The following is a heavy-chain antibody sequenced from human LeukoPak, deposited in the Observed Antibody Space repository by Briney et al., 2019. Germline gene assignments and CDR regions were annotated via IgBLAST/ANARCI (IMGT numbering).Heavy chain of an antibody. CDR2: ISGSGSTI. V-gene: IGHV3-48*03. Sequence: PGGSLRLSCAGSGFTFSSYEMNWVRQAPGKGLEWVSYISGSGSTIYYADSVKGRFTISRDNAKNSLYLQVNSLRAEDTAIYYCAREAGYWFDPWGQGTLVTVSS. CDR3: AREAGYWFDP. CDR1: GFTFSSYE. J-gene: IGHJ5*02.